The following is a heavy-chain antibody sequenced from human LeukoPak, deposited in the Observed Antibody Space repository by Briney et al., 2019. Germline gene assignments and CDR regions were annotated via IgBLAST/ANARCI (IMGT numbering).Heavy chain of an antibody. CDR2: IKHDGSDK. CDR1: GFTFSSYL. V-gene: IGHV3-7*04. J-gene: IGHJ4*02. Sequence: QPGGSLRLSCAASGFTFSSYLMSWVRQAPGKGLEWVANIKHDGSDKYYVDSVKGRFTISRDNAENSLYLQMNSLRAEDTAMYYCARSQSLGYWGQGTLVTVSS. CDR3: ARSQSLGY.